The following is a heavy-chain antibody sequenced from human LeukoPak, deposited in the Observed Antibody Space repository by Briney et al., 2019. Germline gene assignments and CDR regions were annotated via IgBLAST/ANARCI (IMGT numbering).Heavy chain of an antibody. D-gene: IGHD5-18*01. CDR2: IRSKAYGGTT. J-gene: IGHJ4*02. V-gene: IGHV3-49*03. Sequence: GGSLRLSCTASGFTFGDYAMSWIRQAPGKGLEWVGFIRSKAYGGTTEYAASVKGRFTTSRDDSKSIAYLQMNSLKTEDTAVYYCTRGSLAMVMLFDYWGQGTLVTVSS. CDR3: TRGSLAMVMLFDY. CDR1: GFTFGDYA.